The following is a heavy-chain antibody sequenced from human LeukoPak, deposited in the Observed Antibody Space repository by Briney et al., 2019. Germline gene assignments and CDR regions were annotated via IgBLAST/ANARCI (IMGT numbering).Heavy chain of an antibody. D-gene: IGHD1-26*01. Sequence: SETLSLTCTVSGGSISSSSYYWGWIRQPPGKGLEWIGSIYYSGSTYYNPSLKSRVTISVDTSKNQFSLKLSSVTAADTAVYYCARHQSRGWELHDYWGQGTLVTVSS. J-gene: IGHJ4*02. CDR1: GGSISSSSYY. CDR2: IYYSGST. V-gene: IGHV4-39*01. CDR3: ARHQSRGWELHDY.